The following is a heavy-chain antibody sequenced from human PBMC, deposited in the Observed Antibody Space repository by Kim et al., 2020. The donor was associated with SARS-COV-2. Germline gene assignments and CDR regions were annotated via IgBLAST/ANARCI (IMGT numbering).Heavy chain of an antibody. CDR2: ISSSSSYI. Sequence: GGSLRLSCAASGFTFSSYSMNWVRQAPGKGLEWVSSISSSSSYIYYADSVKGRFTISRDNAKNSLYLQMNSLRAEDTAVYYCARDQSPLIWFGELSYYYYYGMDVWGQGTTVTVSS. J-gene: IGHJ6*02. D-gene: IGHD3-10*01. CDR3: ARDQSPLIWFGELSYYYYYGMDV. V-gene: IGHV3-21*01. CDR1: GFTFSSYS.